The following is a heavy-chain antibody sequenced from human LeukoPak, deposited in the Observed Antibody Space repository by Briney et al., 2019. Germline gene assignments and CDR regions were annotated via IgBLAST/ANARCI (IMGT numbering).Heavy chain of an antibody. CDR3: TKELHVAVAVADYYYFYMDV. CDR2: INGGGNTT. Sequence: GGSLRLSCAASGFAFSSFAMGWVRQSPGKGLEWLSTINGGGNTTFYSDSVKGRFTISRDNSKDTLYLHMDSLRPDDTATYYCTKELHVAVAVADYYYFYMDVWGRGTAVTVSS. V-gene: IGHV3-23*01. D-gene: IGHD6-19*01. J-gene: IGHJ6*03. CDR1: GFAFSSFA.